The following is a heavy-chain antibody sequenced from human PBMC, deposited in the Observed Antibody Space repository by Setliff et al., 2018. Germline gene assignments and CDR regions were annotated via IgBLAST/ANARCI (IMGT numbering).Heavy chain of an antibody. J-gene: IGHJ6*03. CDR3: AREKNTIVSGSGYHYYLDV. CDR1: GFTFSDYT. V-gene: IGHV3-21*01. CDR2: IRGTSSHI. Sequence: GESLKISCSASGFTFSDYTMTWVRQAPGKGLEWVSFIRGTSSHIYYADSVKGRFTISRDNADNSLYLQMNSLTTDDTAVYFCAREKNTIVSGSGYHYYLDVWGTGTAVTVSS. D-gene: IGHD1-26*01.